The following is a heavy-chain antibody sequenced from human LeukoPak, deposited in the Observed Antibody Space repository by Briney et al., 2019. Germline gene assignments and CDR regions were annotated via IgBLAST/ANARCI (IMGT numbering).Heavy chain of an antibody. D-gene: IGHD3-3*01. CDR1: GGSISSTTYY. CDR2: VYYRGNT. V-gene: IGHV4-39*01. Sequence: SETLSLTCTVPGGSISSTTYYWGWIRQPPGKGLEWIGSVYYRGNTYYNPSLKSRVTISVVTSKSQFSLRLNSVTAADTSVYYCARLWSGLRPPDYWGQGTLVTVSS. J-gene: IGHJ4*02. CDR3: ARLWSGLRPPDY.